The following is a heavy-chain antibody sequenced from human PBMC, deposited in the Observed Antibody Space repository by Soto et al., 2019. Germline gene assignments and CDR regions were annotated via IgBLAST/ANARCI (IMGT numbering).Heavy chain of an antibody. V-gene: IGHV5-10-1*01. CDR1: GYSFTSYW. Sequence: PGESLKISCKGSGYSFTSYWISWVRQMPGKGLEWMGRIDPSDSYTNYSPSFQGHVTISADKSISTAYLQWSSLKASDTAMYYSARLSMVRGVTPAAFDIWGQGTMVTVSS. D-gene: IGHD3-10*01. J-gene: IGHJ3*02. CDR2: IDPSDSYT. CDR3: ARLSMVRGVTPAAFDI.